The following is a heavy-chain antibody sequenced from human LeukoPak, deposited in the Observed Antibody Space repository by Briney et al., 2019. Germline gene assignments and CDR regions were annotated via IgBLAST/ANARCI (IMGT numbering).Heavy chain of an antibody. V-gene: IGHV3-7*01. CDR3: ARDHFVGAGCQGGDAFDI. D-gene: IGHD2-15*01. CDR2: IKQDGSEK. J-gene: IGHJ3*02. Sequence: QSGGSLRLSCAVSGFTFSSAWMSWVRQAPGKGLEWVAHIKQDGSEKYYVDSVKGRVTISRDNAKDSLYLQMNSLRADDTAVYYCARDHFVGAGCQGGDAFDIWGQGAMGTVSS. CDR1: GFTFSSAW.